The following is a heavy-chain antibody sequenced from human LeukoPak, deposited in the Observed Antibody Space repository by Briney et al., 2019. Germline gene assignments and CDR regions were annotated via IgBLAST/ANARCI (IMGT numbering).Heavy chain of an antibody. CDR2: IYTSGST. CDR3: ARLPSGWFGGDAFDI. CDR1: GGSISSYY. V-gene: IGHV4-4*07. J-gene: IGHJ3*02. Sequence: PSETLSLTCTVSGGSISSYYWSWIRQPAGKGLEWIGRIYTSGSTNYNPSLKSRVTISVDTSKNQFSLKLSSVTAADTAVYYCARLPSGWFGGDAFDIWGQGTMVTVSS. D-gene: IGHD3-10*01.